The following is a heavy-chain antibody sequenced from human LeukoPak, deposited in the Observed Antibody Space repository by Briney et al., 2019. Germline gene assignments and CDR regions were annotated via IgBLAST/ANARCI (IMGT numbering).Heavy chain of an antibody. V-gene: IGHV1-46*01. Sequence: ASVKVSCKASGYTSTSYFIHWVRQAPGQGLEWMGIINPSGGSTSYAQKFQGRVTMTRDTSTSTVYMELSSLRSEDTAVYYCATGGGGELPYQPVYWGQGTLVTVSS. CDR3: ATGGGGELPYQPVY. CDR2: INPSGGST. J-gene: IGHJ4*02. D-gene: IGHD1-26*01. CDR1: GYTSTSYF.